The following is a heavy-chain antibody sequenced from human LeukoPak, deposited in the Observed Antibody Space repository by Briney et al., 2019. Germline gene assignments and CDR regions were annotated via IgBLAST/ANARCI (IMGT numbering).Heavy chain of an antibody. Sequence: SETLSLTCTVSGGSISSSYYYWGWIRQPPGKGLEWIGSIYYSGSTYYNPSLKSRVTISVDTSKNQFSLKLSAVTAADTAVYYCAAILGYCSGGSCSDPDYWGQGTLVTVSS. CDR1: GGSISSSYYY. J-gene: IGHJ4*02. V-gene: IGHV4-39*07. CDR3: AAILGYCSGGSCSDPDY. D-gene: IGHD2-15*01. CDR2: IYYSGST.